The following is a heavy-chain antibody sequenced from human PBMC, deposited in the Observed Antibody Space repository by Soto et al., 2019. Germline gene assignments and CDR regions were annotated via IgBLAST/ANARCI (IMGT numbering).Heavy chain of an antibody. J-gene: IGHJ4*02. CDR1: GFSLSTSQVG. CDR2: VYWNDAK. D-gene: IGHD2-2*01. V-gene: IGHV2-5*01. Sequence: SGPTLVNPTQTLTLTCTFSGFSLSTSQVGVGWIRQPPGKALEWLAHVYWNDAKYYSLSLKTRLTITKDTSKNQVVLTMTNMDPVDTATYFCAHLNMRGYYFDYWGQGALVTVSS. CDR3: AHLNMRGYYFDY.